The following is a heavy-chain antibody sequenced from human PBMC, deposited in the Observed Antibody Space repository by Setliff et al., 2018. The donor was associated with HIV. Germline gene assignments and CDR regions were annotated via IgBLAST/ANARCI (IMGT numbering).Heavy chain of an antibody. J-gene: IGHJ4*02. CDR3: AARNSGNPTRHFDY. Sequence: SETLSLTCALSGYSISNGYYWGWIRQPSGKGLEWIGSIYHSGSTFYNPSLRSRVTISVDTSQDQFSLGLTSVTAADTAVYYCAARNSGNPTRHFDYWGQGTLVTVS. V-gene: IGHV4-38-2*01. D-gene: IGHD3-10*01. CDR2: IYHSGST. CDR1: GYSISNGYY.